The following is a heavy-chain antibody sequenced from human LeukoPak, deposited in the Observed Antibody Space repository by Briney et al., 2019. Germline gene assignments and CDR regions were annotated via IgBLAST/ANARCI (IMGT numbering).Heavy chain of an antibody. CDR1: GGSISSYY. V-gene: IGHV4-59*01. J-gene: IGHJ4*02. Sequence: SETMSLTCTVYGGSISSYYWSWIRQPPGKGLEWIGYIYYSGSTNYNPSLKSRVNTSLDTSKNQFSLKLSSVTAADTAVYYCARGLTYFYDSSGYYYLDWGQGTLVTVSS. D-gene: IGHD3-22*01. CDR3: ARGLTYFYDSSGYYYLD. CDR2: IYYSGST.